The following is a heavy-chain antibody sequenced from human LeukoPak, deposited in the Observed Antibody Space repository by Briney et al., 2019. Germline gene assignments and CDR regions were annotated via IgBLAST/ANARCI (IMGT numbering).Heavy chain of an antibody. Sequence: PSETLSLTCTVSGGSISSNNYYWGWIRQPPGKGLEWIGSVYYSGATYLNPSLKSRLTISADTSKNQFSLKLSSVTAADTAVYYCARDVVVTSSPDAFDIWGQGRLVTVSS. D-gene: IGHD2-21*02. CDR1: GGSISSNNYY. CDR3: ARDVVVTSSPDAFDI. CDR2: VYYSGAT. J-gene: IGHJ3*02. V-gene: IGHV4-39*07.